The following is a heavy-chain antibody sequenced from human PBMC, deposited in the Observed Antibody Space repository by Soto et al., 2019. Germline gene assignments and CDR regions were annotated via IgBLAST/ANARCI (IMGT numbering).Heavy chain of an antibody. V-gene: IGHV3-23*01. D-gene: IGHD3-22*01. J-gene: IGHJ4*02. CDR2: ISGSGGST. CDR3: AKGQRGASSNYYDSSGYHNAHDY. CDR1: GFTFSSYA. Sequence: GGSLRLSCAASGFTFSSYAMSWVRQAPGKGLEWVSAISGSGGSTYYADSVKGRFTISRDNSKNTLYLQMNSLRAEDTAVYYCAKGQRGASSNYYDSSGYHNAHDYWGQGTLVTVSS.